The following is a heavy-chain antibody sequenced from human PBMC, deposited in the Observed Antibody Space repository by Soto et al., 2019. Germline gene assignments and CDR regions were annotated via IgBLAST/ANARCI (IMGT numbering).Heavy chain of an antibody. J-gene: IGHJ6*02. CDR1: VDTFPGYY. CDR3: AKGGARVAAGTMVDLYNAMDV. Sequence: ASVKVSCKASVDTFPGYYVRWVRPAPGQGLEWMGWINPNSGDTYLAQRFQGRVTLNRDTSIGTAYMELRGLTSDDTAEYYCAKGGARVAAGTMVDLYNAMDVWGQGTTVTVS. V-gene: IGHV1-2*02. CDR2: INPNSGDT. D-gene: IGHD3-10*01.